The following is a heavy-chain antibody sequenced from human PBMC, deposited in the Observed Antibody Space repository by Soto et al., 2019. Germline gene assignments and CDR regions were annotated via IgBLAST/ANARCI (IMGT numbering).Heavy chain of an antibody. CDR3: AREPETTFAFDI. CDR2: ISSSSSYI. CDR1: GFTFSSYS. J-gene: IGHJ3*02. V-gene: IGHV3-21*01. Sequence: GGSLRLSCAASGFTFSSYSMNWVRQAPGKGLEWVSSISSSSSYIYYADSVKGRFTISRDNAKNSLFLQMNSLRAEDTAVYYCAREPETTFAFDIWGQGTMVTVS. D-gene: IGHD4-17*01.